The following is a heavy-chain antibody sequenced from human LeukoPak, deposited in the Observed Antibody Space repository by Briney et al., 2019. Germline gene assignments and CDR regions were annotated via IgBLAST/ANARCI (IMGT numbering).Heavy chain of an antibody. Sequence: GASVKVSCKASGYTFTGYYMHWVRQAPGQGLEWMGWINPNSGGTNYAQKFQGRVTMTRDTSISTAYMELSRLRSDDTAVYYCVRAWQLVYYYYYMDVWGKGTTVTVSS. D-gene: IGHD6-6*01. V-gene: IGHV1-2*02. CDR2: INPNSGGT. CDR1: GYTFTGYY. J-gene: IGHJ6*03. CDR3: VRAWQLVYYYYYMDV.